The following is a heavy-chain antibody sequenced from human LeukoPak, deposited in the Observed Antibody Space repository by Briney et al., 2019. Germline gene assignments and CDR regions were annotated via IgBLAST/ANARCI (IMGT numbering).Heavy chain of an antibody. Sequence: GASLRLSCAASGFTFSGYTMSWVRQAPEKGLEWVSAISATADRTYYAESVKGRFTISRDNSRNTLYLQLISLRAEDTALYYCARDYHDSSGYYYDYWGLGTPVTVSS. V-gene: IGHV3-23*01. D-gene: IGHD3-22*01. CDR1: GFTFSGYT. CDR2: ISATADRT. J-gene: IGHJ4*02. CDR3: ARDYHDSSGYYYDY.